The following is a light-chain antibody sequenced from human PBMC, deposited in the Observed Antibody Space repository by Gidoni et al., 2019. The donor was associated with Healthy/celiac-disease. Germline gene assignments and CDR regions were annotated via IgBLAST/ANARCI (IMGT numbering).Light chain of an antibody. CDR3: QQSYSTLGFT. Sequence: IKMTQSPSSLSASVGDRVTSTCRASHSISSYLNWYQQNPGKAPTLLLYAASSLQSGVPPRFSGSGSGRDFTLTISSLQPEDFATYYCQQSYSTLGFTFGPGTQVDIK. CDR2: AAS. CDR1: HSISSY. V-gene: IGKV1-39*01. J-gene: IGKJ3*01.